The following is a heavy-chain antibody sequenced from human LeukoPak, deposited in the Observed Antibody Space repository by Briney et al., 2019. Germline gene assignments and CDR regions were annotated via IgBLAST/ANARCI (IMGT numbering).Heavy chain of an antibody. CDR3: AARGGGYYYGMDI. V-gene: IGHV3-53*01. J-gene: IGHJ6*02. D-gene: IGHD3-16*01. Sequence: PGGSLRLSCAASAFTVTGNIMSWVRQAPGKGLEWVSVIYSDGSTYFVDSVKGRFTSSRDNSKNTLYLQMNNVRVEDTGVYYRAARGGGYYYGMDIWGQGTTVTVSS. CDR1: AFTVTGNI. CDR2: IYSDGST.